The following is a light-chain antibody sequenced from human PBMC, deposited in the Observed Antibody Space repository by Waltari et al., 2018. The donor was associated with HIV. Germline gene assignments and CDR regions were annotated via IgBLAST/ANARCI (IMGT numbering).Light chain of an antibody. CDR2: KDT. J-gene: IGLJ3*02. V-gene: IGLV3-25*03. Sequence: SYELTQPPSVSVSPGQTARITCSGDALPKQYAYWYQKRQGQGPVLVIYKDTERPSGIPARFSGSSSVTTATLTIIGVQAQDEADYHCQSADSNASLWVFGGVTKLTVL. CDR1: ALPKQY. CDR3: QSADSNASLWV.